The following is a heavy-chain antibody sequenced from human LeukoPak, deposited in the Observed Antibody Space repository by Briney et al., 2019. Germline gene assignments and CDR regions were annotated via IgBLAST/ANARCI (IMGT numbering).Heavy chain of an antibody. D-gene: IGHD6-19*01. V-gene: IGHV4-34*01. CDR3: ATTPTGIAVAD. J-gene: IGHJ4*02. CDR2: INHSGST. Sequence: SETLSLTCAVYGGSFSGCYWSWIRQPPGKGLEWIGEINHSGSTNYNPSLKSRVTISVDTSKNQFSLKLSSVTAADTAVYYCATTPTGIAVADWGQGTLVTVSS. CDR1: GGSFSGCY.